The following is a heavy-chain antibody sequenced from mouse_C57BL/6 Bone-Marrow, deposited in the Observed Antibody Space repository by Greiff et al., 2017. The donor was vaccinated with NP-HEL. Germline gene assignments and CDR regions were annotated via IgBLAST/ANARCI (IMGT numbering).Heavy chain of an antibody. J-gene: IGHJ2*01. D-gene: IGHD2-4*01. V-gene: IGHV1-19*01. CDR1: GYTFTDYY. CDR2: INPYNGGT. CDR3: ERWEDDDDVGFDY. Sequence: EVQRVESGPVLVKPGASVKMSCKASGYTFTDYYMNWVKQSHGKSLEWIGVINPYNGGTSYNQKFKGKATLTVDKSSSTAYMELNSLTSEDSAVYDCERWEDDDDVGFDYWGQGTTLTV.